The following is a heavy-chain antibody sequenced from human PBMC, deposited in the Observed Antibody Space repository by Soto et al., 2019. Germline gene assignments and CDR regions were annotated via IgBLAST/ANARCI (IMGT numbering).Heavy chain of an antibody. CDR3: ARDNYGDTYYFDY. CDR2: IYYSGST. Sequence: QVQLQESGPGLVKPSQTLSLTCTVSGGSISSGAYYWCWVRQPPGKGLEWIGYIYYSGSTYYNPSLKSRVTISVDTSKNQFSLKLSSVTATDTAVYYCARDNYGDTYYFDYWGQGTLVTVSS. J-gene: IGHJ4*02. CDR1: GGSISSGAYY. D-gene: IGHD4-17*01. V-gene: IGHV4-30-4*01.